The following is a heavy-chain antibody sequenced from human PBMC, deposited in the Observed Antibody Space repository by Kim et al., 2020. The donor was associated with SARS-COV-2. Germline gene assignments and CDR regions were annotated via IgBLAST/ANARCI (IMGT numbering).Heavy chain of an antibody. CDR1: GGSISSYY. V-gene: IGHV4-59*01. CDR3: ARGPLAGCFDP. Sequence: SETLSLTCTVSGGSISSYYWSWIRQPPGKGLEWIGYIYYSGSTNYNPSLKSRVTISVDTSKNQFSLKLSSVTAADTAVYYCARGPLAGCFDPWGQGTLVT. J-gene: IGHJ5*02. D-gene: IGHD6-19*01. CDR2: IYYSGST.